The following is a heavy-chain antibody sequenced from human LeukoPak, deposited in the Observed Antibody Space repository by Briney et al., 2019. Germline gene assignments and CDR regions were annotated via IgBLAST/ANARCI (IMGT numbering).Heavy chain of an antibody. D-gene: IGHD6-13*01. CDR3: ARGRVAGGLYYYYMDV. V-gene: IGHV4-34*01. Sequence: SETLSLTCAVYGGSFSGYYWSWIRQPPGKGLEWIGEINHSGSTNYNPSLKSRVTISVDTSKNQFSLKLSSVTAADTAVYYCARGRVAGGLYYYYMDVWGKGTTVTVSS. CDR1: GGSFSGYY. J-gene: IGHJ6*03. CDR2: INHSGST.